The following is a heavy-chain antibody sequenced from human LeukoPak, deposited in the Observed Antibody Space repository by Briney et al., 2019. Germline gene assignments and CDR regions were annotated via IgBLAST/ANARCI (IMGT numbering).Heavy chain of an antibody. Sequence: GGSLRLSCAASGFTFSDYYMSWIRQAPGKGLEWVSYISSGGSTIYYADSVKGRSTISSDNAKNSLYLQMNSLRAEDTAVYYCASRSTYTYGRTGYFDYWGQGTLVTVSS. CDR3: ASRSTYTYGRTGYFDY. J-gene: IGHJ4*02. CDR1: GFTFSDYY. CDR2: ISSGGSTI. D-gene: IGHD5-18*01. V-gene: IGHV3-11*01.